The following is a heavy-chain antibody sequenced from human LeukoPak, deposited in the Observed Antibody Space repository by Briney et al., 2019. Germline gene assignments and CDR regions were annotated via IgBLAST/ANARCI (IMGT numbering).Heavy chain of an antibody. D-gene: IGHD3-10*01. Sequence: GSVTVSRTASRYTLTSYDINSVRQATGQGLEWMGWMRRNSGNTGYAQKFQGRVPMTRTTSISTAYMDLSSLRSEDTAMYYYARRPPRYYTVNWFDSWGQGTLVTVSS. CDR3: ARRPPRYYTVNWFDS. CDR1: RYTLTSYD. V-gene: IGHV1-8*01. J-gene: IGHJ5*01. CDR2: MRRNSGNT.